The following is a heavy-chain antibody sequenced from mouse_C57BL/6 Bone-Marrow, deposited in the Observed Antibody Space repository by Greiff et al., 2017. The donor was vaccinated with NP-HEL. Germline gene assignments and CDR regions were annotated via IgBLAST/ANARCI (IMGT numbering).Heavy chain of an antibody. CDR2: IDPNSGGT. V-gene: IGHV1-72*01. D-gene: IGHD2-2*01. CDR1: VYTFTSYW. Sequence: QVQLQQPGAELVKPGASVKLSCKASVYTFTSYWMHWVKQRPGRGLEWIGRIDPNSGGTKYNEKFKSKATLTVDKPSSTAYMQLSSLTSEDAAVYYCARSAIWLRRYYYAMDYWGQGTSVTVSS. J-gene: IGHJ4*01. CDR3: ARSAIWLRRYYYAMDY.